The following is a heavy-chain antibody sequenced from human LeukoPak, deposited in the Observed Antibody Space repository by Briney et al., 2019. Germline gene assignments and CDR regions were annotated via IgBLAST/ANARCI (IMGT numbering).Heavy chain of an antibody. CDR1: GGSISSYY. CDR3: ARDLGLGGYDLGLIY. V-gene: IGHV4-4*07. Sequence: SETLSLTCTVSGGSISSYYWSWIRQPAGKGLEWIGRIYTSGGTNYNPSLESRVTMSVDTSKNQFSLKLSSVTAADTAVYYCARDLGLGGYDLGLIYWGQGTLVTVSS. D-gene: IGHD5-12*01. CDR2: IYTSGGT. J-gene: IGHJ4*02.